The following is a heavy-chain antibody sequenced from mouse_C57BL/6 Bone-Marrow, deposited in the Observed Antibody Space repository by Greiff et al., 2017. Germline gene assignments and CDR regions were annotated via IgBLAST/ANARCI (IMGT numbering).Heavy chain of an antibody. D-gene: IGHD3-2*02. J-gene: IGHJ3*01. Sequence: QVQLQQPGAELVKPGASVKLSCKASGYTFTSYWMQWVKQRPGQGLEWIGEIDPSDSYTNYNQKFKGKATLTVDTSSSTAYMQLSSLTSEDSAVYYCARSGTAQASLAYWGQGTLVTVSA. V-gene: IGHV1-50*01. CDR1: GYTFTSYW. CDR2: IDPSDSYT. CDR3: ARSGTAQASLAY.